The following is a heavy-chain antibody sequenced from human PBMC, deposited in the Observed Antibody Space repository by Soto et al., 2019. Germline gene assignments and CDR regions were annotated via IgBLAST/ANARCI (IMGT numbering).Heavy chain of an antibody. Sequence: VASVKVSCKASGGTFSSYAISWVRQAPGQGLEWMGGIIPIFGTANYAQKFQGRVTITADESTSTAYMELSSLRSEDTAVYYCARDRCTNGVCYKTRYYYYGMDVWG. J-gene: IGHJ6*02. V-gene: IGHV1-69*13. CDR3: ARDRCTNGVCYKTRYYYYGMDV. D-gene: IGHD2-8*01. CDR1: GGTFSSYA. CDR2: IIPIFGTA.